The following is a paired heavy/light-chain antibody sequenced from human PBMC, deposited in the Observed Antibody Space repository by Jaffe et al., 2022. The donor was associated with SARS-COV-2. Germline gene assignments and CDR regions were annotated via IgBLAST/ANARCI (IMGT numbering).Light chain of an antibody. J-gene: IGKJ1*01. CDR2: AAS. Sequence: DIQMTQSPSSLSASVGDRVTITCRASQSISSYLNWYQQKPGKAPKLLIYAASSLQSGVPSRFSGSGSGTDFTLTISSLQPEDFATYYCQQSYSTRTFGQGTKVEIK. V-gene: IGKV1-39*01. CDR3: QQSYSTRT. CDR1: QSISSY.
Heavy chain of an antibody. J-gene: IGHJ4*02. CDR3: ARGRSRMVRGVIISHFDY. Sequence: QVQLQQWGAGLLKPSETLSLTCAVYGGSFSGYYWSWIRQPPGKGLEWIGEINHSGSTNYNPSLKSRVTISVDTSKNQFSLKLSSVTAADTAVYYCARGRSRMVRGVIISHFDYWGQGTLVTVSS. CDR1: GGSFSGYY. D-gene: IGHD3-10*01. V-gene: IGHV4-34*01. CDR2: INHSGST.